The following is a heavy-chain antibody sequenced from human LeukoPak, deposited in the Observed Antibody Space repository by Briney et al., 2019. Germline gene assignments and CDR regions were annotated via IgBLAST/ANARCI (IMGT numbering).Heavy chain of an antibody. CDR1: GGSFSGYY. V-gene: IGHV4-34*01. Sequence: NSSETLSLTCAVYGGSFSGYYWSWIRQPPGKGLEWIGEINHSGSTNYNPSLKSRVTISVDTSKNQFSLKLSSVTAADTAVYYCTRVLPGRYSYGAADSWGQGTLVIVSS. J-gene: IGHJ4*02. D-gene: IGHD5-18*01. CDR2: INHSGST. CDR3: TRVLPGRYSYGAADS.